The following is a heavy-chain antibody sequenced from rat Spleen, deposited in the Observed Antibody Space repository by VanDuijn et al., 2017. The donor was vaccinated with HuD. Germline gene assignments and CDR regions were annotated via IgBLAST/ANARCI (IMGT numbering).Heavy chain of an antibody. CDR3: ASELGHNWFAY. Sequence: EVQLVESGGGSVQPGRSLKLSCAASGFTFSSNWLNWIRQAPGKGLEWVATISPDGGTTYYPDTLKGRFVISKDNAKNTGYLQMTNLRSEDTAMYYCASELGHNWFAYWGQGTLVTVS. CDR2: ISPDGGTT. CDR1: GFTFSSNW. J-gene: IGHJ3*01. D-gene: IGHD5-1*01. V-gene: IGHV5-35*01.